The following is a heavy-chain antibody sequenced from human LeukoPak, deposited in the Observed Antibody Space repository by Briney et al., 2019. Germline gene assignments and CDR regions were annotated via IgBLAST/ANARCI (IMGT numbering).Heavy chain of an antibody. CDR1: GFTFSSYA. D-gene: IGHD3-22*01. J-gene: IGHJ6*03. Sequence: GGSLRLSCAASGFTFSSYAMSWVRQAPGKGLEWVSAISGSGGSTYYANSVKGRLTISRDNSKNTPYLQMNSLRAEDTAVYYCAKDHPFYYDSSGYTDPGYYYMDVWGKGTTVTVSS. CDR2: ISGSGGST. CDR3: AKDHPFYYDSSGYTDPGYYYMDV. V-gene: IGHV3-23*01.